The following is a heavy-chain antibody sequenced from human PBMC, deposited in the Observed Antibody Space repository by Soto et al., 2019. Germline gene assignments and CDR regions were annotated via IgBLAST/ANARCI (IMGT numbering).Heavy chain of an antibody. V-gene: IGHV3-74*01. CDR3: ARSGYDSPYFDY. Sequence: GGSLRLSCAASGFTFSSYWMHWVRQAPGKGLVWVSRINSDGSSTSYADSVKGRFTISRDNAKNPLYLQMNSLRAEDTAVYYCARSGYDSPYFDYWGQGTLVTVSS. CDR1: GFTFSSYW. J-gene: IGHJ4*02. CDR2: INSDGSST. D-gene: IGHD5-12*01.